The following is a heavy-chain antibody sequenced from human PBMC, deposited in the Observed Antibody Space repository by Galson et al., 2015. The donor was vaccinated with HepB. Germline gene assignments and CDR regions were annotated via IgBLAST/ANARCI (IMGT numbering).Heavy chain of an antibody. D-gene: IGHD6-13*01. Sequence: SLRLSCAASVFTFGRFAMTWVRQAPGKGLEWVATIGPGFDTHYADSVKGRFTVSRDNSEDTLYLQMNSLRVGDTALYYCAKYGQGVAPAGRYFDLWGRGTLVTVSS. J-gene: IGHJ2*01. V-gene: IGHV3-23*01. CDR1: VFTFGRFA. CDR3: AKYGQGVAPAGRYFDL. CDR2: TIGPGFDT.